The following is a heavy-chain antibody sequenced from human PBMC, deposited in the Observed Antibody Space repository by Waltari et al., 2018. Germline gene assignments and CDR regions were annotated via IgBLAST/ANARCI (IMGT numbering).Heavy chain of an antibody. CDR2: IYYSGST. Sequence: QLQLQESGPGLVKPSETLSLTCTVSGGSISSSSYYWGWIRQPPGKGLEWLGSIYYSGSTYYNPSLKRRVTISVDTSKNQFSLKLSSVTAADTAVYYCARDGSPPNMVQGTYGMDVWGQGTTVTVSS. D-gene: IGHD3-10*01. V-gene: IGHV4-39*07. CDR3: ARDGSPPNMVQGTYGMDV. J-gene: IGHJ6*02. CDR1: GGSISSSSYY.